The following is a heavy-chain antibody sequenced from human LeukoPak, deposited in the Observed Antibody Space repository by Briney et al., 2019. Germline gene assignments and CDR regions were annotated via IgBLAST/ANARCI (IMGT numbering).Heavy chain of an antibody. CDR3: ARDQGSLTRSWYTGY. CDR1: GYTFTGYH. J-gene: IGHJ4*02. V-gene: IGHV1-2*06. Sequence: ASVKVSCKASGYTFTGYHIHWVRQAPGQGRECMGRINPYSGDTNFAQKFQGRVTMSRDTSITTAYMDLSSLTPDDTAVYFCARDQGSLTRSWYTGYWGQGTQVTVSS. CDR2: INPYSGDT. D-gene: IGHD6-13*01.